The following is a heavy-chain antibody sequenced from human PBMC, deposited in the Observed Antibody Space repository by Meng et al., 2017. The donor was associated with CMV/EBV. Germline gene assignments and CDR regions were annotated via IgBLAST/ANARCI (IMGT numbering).Heavy chain of an antibody. V-gene: IGHV4-59*01. CDR1: GGSISSYY. Sequence: GSLRLSCTVSGGSISSYYWSWIRQPPGKGLEWIGYIYYSGGTNYNPSLKSRVTISVDTSKNQFSLKLSSVTAADTAVYYCARTSARGTFDYWGQGTLVTVSS. J-gene: IGHJ4*02. CDR3: ARTSARGTFDY. CDR2: IYYSGGT.